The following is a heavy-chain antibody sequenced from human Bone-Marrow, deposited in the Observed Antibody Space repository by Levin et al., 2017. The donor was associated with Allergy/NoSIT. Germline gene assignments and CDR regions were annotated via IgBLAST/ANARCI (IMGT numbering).Heavy chain of an antibody. V-gene: IGHV4/OR15-8*01. CDR3: ARQNYDMWSGCMDV. Sequence: SETLSLTCTVSGDSISSDNWWAWVRQSPGKGLEWIGKVYHTGSVDYNPPLKTRVTISVDESKNQFTLQLTSLTAADTAVYYCARQNYDMWSGCMDVWGQGTTVTVS. D-gene: IGHD3-3*01. J-gene: IGHJ6*02. CDR2: VYHTGSV. CDR1: GDSISSDNW.